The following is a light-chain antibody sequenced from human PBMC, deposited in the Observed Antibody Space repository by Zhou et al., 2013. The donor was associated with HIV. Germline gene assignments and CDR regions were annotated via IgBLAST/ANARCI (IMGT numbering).Light chain of an antibody. CDR2: DTS. J-gene: IGKJ5*01. CDR3: QQRTFRQGVT. CDR1: QSVTYY. V-gene: IGKV3-11*01. Sequence: EIVLTQSPATLSLSPGERATLSCRASQSVTYYLAWYQQRPGQAPRLLIYDTSNRATGIPARFSGSGSGTDFTLTISSLEPEDFAVYYCQQRTFRQGVTFGQGTRLDIK.